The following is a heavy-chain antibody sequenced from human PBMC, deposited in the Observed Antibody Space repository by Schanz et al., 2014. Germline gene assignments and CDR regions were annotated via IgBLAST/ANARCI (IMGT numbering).Heavy chain of an antibody. CDR3: ARDRGYCSGGSCLTFDY. J-gene: IGHJ4*02. CDR2: ISGSGGST. CDR1: GFTFSTYA. V-gene: IGHV3-23*04. D-gene: IGHD2-15*01. Sequence: EVQLVESGGGLVKPGGSLRLSCAASGFTFSTYAMSWVRQAPGKGLEWVSAISGSGGSTYYADSVKGQFTISRDNSKNTLYLQMNTLRAEDAAVYYCARDRGYCSGGSCLTFDYWGQGTLVTVSS.